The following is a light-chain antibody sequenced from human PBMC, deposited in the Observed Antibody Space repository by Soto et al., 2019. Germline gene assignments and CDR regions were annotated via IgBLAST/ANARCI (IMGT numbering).Light chain of an antibody. CDR1: QSISSN. V-gene: IGKV3-15*01. J-gene: IGKJ5*01. Sequence: EIVMTQSPAILSVSPGERATLSCRANQSISSNLAWYQQKPGQAPRLLIYGAATRATGIPARFSGSGSGTDFTLTISSLEAEDFAVYYCQQRSIWPLTFGQGTRLEIK. CDR3: QQRSIWPLT. CDR2: GAA.